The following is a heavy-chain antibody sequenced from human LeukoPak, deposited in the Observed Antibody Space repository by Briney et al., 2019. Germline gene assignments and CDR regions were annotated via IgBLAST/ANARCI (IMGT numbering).Heavy chain of an antibody. Sequence: GGSLRLSCTASGFTFGDYAMSWVRQAPGKGLEWVGRVKSKTDGGTTDYAAPVKGRFTISRDDSKSIAYLQMNSLKTEDTAVYYCTRDLLAYYYGSGSSDYWGQGTLVTVSS. CDR2: VKSKTDGGTT. CDR3: TRDLLAYYYGSGSSDY. CDR1: GFTFGDYA. J-gene: IGHJ4*02. V-gene: IGHV3-49*04. D-gene: IGHD3-10*01.